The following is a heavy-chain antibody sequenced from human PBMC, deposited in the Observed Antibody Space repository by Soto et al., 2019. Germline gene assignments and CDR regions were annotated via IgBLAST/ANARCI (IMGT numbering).Heavy chain of an antibody. CDR1: GFTFSTYG. J-gene: IGHJ4*02. Sequence: QVQLVESGGGVVQPGRSLRLSCAASGFTFSTYGMHWVRQAPGKGLEWVAVMWHEGSNKYYTDSVKGRFTISRDNSKNTLYLQMNSLRAEYTAVYYCARDPPEDSGGYFAFDYWGQGTLVTVSS. V-gene: IGHV3-33*01. CDR2: MWHEGSNK. D-gene: IGHD3-22*01. CDR3: ARDPPEDSGGYFAFDY.